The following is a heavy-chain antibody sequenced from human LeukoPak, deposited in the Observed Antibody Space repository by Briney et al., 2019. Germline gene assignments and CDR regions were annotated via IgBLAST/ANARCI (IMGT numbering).Heavy chain of an antibody. Sequence: GSSVKVSCKASGGTFSSYAISWVRQAPGQGLELMGRIIPILGIANYAQKFQGRVTITADKSTSTAYMELSSLRSEDTAVYYCARVDTAMVIDYWGQGTLVTVSS. D-gene: IGHD5-18*01. CDR2: IIPILGIA. V-gene: IGHV1-69*04. J-gene: IGHJ4*02. CDR1: GGTFSSYA. CDR3: ARVDTAMVIDY.